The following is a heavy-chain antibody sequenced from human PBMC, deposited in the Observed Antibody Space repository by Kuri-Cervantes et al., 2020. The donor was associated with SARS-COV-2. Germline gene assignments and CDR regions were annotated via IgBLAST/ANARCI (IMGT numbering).Heavy chain of an antibody. CDR3: ARHAESPIWGY. V-gene: IGHV4-38-2*02. Sequence: SETLSLTCTVSGYSISSGHYWGWIRQPPGKGLEWIGTISDSWDKYFHPSLKSRVTISVDTSKNQFSLRLSSVTAADTAVYYCARHAESPIWGYWGQGTLVTVSS. J-gene: IGHJ4*02. CDR2: ISDSWDK. CDR1: GYSISSGHY. D-gene: IGHD3-16*01.